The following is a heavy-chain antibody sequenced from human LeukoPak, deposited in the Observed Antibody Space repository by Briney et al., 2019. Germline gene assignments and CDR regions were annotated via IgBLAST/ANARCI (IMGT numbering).Heavy chain of an antibody. CDR2: IYYSGST. CDR3: ARDHPYSSGWLNYFDY. CDR1: GGSISSSSYY. J-gene: IGHJ4*02. Sequence: SETLSLTCTVSGGSISSSSYYWGWIRQPPGKGLEWIGSIYYSGSTYYNPSLKSRVTISVDTSKNQFSLKLSSVTAADTAVYYCARDHPYSSGWLNYFDYWGQGTLVTVSS. V-gene: IGHV4-39*07. D-gene: IGHD6-19*01.